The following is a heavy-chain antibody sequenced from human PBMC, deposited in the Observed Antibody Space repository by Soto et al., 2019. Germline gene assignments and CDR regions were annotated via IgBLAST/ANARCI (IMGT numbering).Heavy chain of an antibody. Sequence: EVQLLESGGGLVQPGGSLRLSCAASGFTFSSYAMNWVRQAPGKGLEWVSVISGSGGSTYYADSVKGRFTISRDNSKNTLYLQMNSLRGEDTAVYYCASRSSAWYFDYWGQGTLVTVSS. CDR2: ISGSGGST. J-gene: IGHJ4*02. CDR1: GFTFSSYA. CDR3: ASRSSAWYFDY. D-gene: IGHD6-19*01. V-gene: IGHV3-23*01.